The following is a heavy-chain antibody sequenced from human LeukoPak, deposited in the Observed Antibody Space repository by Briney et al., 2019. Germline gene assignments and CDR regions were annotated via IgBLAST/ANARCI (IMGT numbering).Heavy chain of an antibody. D-gene: IGHD1-26*01. CDR2: ISYDGSNK. V-gene: IGHV3-30*04. CDR3: ARDATGDGELES. J-gene: IGHJ1*01. CDR1: GFTFRSYV. Sequence: GGSLRPSCGASGFTFRSYVMHWVRQAPGKGLEWVAVISYDGSNKYYADSVKGRFTISRDNSKNTLYLQMNSLRSEDTALYYCARDATGDGELESWGQGTLVTVSP.